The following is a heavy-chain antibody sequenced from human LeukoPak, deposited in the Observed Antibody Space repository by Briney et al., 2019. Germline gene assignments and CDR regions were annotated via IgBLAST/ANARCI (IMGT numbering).Heavy chain of an antibody. CDR2: TYYSGST. CDR1: GGSIRSGGYY. Sequence: SETLSLTCTVSGGSIRSGGYYWTWIRQHPGKGLEWIGNTYYSGSTYYNPSLKSRVTISVDTSKNQFSLKLSSVTAADTAVYYCARSKGGYCSSTSCARFDYWGQGTLVTVSS. J-gene: IGHJ4*02. CDR3: ARSKGGYCSSTSCARFDY. V-gene: IGHV4-31*03. D-gene: IGHD2-2*01.